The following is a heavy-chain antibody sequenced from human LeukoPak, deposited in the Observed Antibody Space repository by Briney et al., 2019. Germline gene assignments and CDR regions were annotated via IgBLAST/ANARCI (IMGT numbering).Heavy chain of an antibody. D-gene: IGHD6-19*01. Sequence: ASVKVSCKASGYTFTSHYMHWVRQAPGQGLEWMGIINPSSGTTGDAQKFQGRVTMTRDMSTSTVYMELSSLRSEDTVVYYCARGPQQWLGYYFYMDVWGKGTTVTVSS. V-gene: IGHV1-46*01. CDR1: GYTFTSHY. CDR3: ARGPQQWLGYYFYMDV. J-gene: IGHJ6*03. CDR2: INPSSGTT.